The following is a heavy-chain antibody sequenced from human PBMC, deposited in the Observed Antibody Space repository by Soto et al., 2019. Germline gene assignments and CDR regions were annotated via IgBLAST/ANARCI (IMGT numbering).Heavy chain of an antibody. V-gene: IGHV3-30*18. D-gene: IGHD3-3*01. J-gene: IGHJ6*02. CDR3: AKEVWSGPMDV. CDR2: IYDGSNK. Sequence: QVQLVESGGGVVQPGRSLRLSCAASGFTFSSYGMHWVRQAPGKGLEWVAVIYDGSNKYYADSVKGRFTISRDNSKNTVYLQMNSVRAEDTAVYYCAKEVWSGPMDVWGQGTTVTVSS. CDR1: GFTFSSYG.